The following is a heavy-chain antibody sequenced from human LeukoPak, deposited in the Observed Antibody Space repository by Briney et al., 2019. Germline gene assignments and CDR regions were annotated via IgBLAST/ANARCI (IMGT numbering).Heavy chain of an antibody. D-gene: IGHD3-10*01. CDR2: IYASGST. CDR3: ARDRDYYGSGSYYKGLYYYYYYMDV. V-gene: IGHV4-4*07. Sequence: SETLSLTCTFSGGSISSYYWGWIRQPAGKGLEWIGRIYASGSTNYNPSLKSRVTMSVDTSKNQFSLKLSSVTAADTAVYYCARDRDYYGSGSYYKGLYYYYYYMDVWGKGTTVTISS. J-gene: IGHJ6*03. CDR1: GGSISSYY.